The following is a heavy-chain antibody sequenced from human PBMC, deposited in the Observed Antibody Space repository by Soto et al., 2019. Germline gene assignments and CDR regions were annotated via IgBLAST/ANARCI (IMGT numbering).Heavy chain of an antibody. CDR1: GGSISSSSYY. Sequence: SETLSLTCTVSGGSISSSSYYWGWIRQPPGKGLEWIGSIYYSGSTYYNPSLKSRVTISVDTSKNQFSLKLSSVTAADTAVYYCARLGAARRSWFDPRGQGTLVTVSS. V-gene: IGHV4-39*01. J-gene: IGHJ5*02. CDR2: IYYSGST. CDR3: ARLGAARRSWFDP. D-gene: IGHD6-6*01.